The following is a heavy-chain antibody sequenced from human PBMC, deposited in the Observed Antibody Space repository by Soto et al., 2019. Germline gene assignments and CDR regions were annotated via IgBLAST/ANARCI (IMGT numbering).Heavy chain of an antibody. J-gene: IGHJ5*02. CDR2: ISAYNGNT. CDR3: AREAPPPGGYCSGGSCYGEDWLSWFDP. CDR1: GYTFTSYG. V-gene: IGHV1-18*01. D-gene: IGHD2-15*01. Sequence: ASVKVSCKASGYTFTSYGISWVRQAPGQGLEWMGWISAYNGNTNYAQKLQGRVTMTTDTSTSTADMELRGLRSDDTAVYYFAREAPPPGGYCSGGSCYGEDWLSWFDPWGQGTLVTVSS.